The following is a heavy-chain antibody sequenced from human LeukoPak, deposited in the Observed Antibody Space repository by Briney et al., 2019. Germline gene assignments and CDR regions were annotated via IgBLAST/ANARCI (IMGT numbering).Heavy chain of an antibody. V-gene: IGHV1-18*01. CDR1: GYTFTSYG. CDR2: ISAYNGNT. D-gene: IGHD6-13*01. Sequence: ASVKVSCKASGYTFTSYGISWVRQAPGQGLEWMGWISAYNGNTNYAQKLQGRVTMTTDTSTSTAYMELRSLRSDDTAVYYCARDVAAAGLEPFDYWGQGTLVTVSS. CDR3: ARDVAAAGLEPFDY. J-gene: IGHJ4*02.